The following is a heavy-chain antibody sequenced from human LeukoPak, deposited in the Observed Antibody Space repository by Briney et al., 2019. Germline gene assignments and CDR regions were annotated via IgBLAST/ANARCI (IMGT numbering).Heavy chain of an antibody. Sequence: GGSLRLSCAASGFTFSSYGMHWVRQAPGNGLEWVAFIRYDGSNKYYADSVKGRFTISRDNSKNTLYLQMNSLRAEDTAVYYCAKDMYYDFWSGYPDYWGQGTLVTVSS. CDR1: GFTFSSYG. D-gene: IGHD3-3*01. V-gene: IGHV3-30*02. J-gene: IGHJ4*02. CDR2: IRYDGSNK. CDR3: AKDMYYDFWSGYPDY.